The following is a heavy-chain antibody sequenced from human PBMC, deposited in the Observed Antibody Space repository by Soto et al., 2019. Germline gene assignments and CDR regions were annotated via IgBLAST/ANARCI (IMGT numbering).Heavy chain of an antibody. J-gene: IGHJ6*02. CDR3: AREACSTTSCYHD. Sequence: PSETLSLTCAVYGGSFSGYYLSWIRQPPGKGLEWIGEINHYGSTNQNPSLKSRVTLSIDTSKNQFSLKLSSVTAADTAVYYCAREACSTTSCYHDWGQGTTVTVYS. CDR1: GGSFSGYY. D-gene: IGHD2-2*01. CDR2: INHYGST. V-gene: IGHV4-34*01.